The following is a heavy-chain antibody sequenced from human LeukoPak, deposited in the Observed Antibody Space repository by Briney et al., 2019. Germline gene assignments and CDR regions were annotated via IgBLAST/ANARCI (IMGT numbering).Heavy chain of an antibody. D-gene: IGHD2-2*01. CDR3: AGGALRSVVPAAPFDY. V-gene: IGHV4-34*01. CDR1: GGSFSGYY. Sequence: SETLSLTCAVYGGSFSGYYWSWIRQPPGKGLEWIGEINHSGSTNYNPSLKSRVTISVDTSKNQFSLKLSSVTAADTAVYYCAGGALRSVVPAAPFDYWGQGTLVTISS. J-gene: IGHJ4*02. CDR2: INHSGST.